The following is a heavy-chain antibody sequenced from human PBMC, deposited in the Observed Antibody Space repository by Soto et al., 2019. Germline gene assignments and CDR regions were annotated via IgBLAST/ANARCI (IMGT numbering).Heavy chain of an antibody. Sequence: GESLKISCKGSGYSFTSYWIGWVRQMPGKGLEWMGIIYPGDSESRYSPSFQGQVTISVDKSISTAYLQWSSLKASDTAMYYCARPHNNYAADWGQGTLVTVSS. V-gene: IGHV5-51*01. J-gene: IGHJ4*02. D-gene: IGHD4-4*01. CDR2: IYPGDSES. CDR1: GYSFTSYW. CDR3: ARPHNNYAAD.